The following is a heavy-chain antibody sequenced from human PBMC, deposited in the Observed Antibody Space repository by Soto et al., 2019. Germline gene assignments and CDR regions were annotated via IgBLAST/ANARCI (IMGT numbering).Heavy chain of an antibody. CDR2: ISWNSGSI. CDR1: GFTFDHYA. D-gene: IGHD1-26*01. Sequence: EVQLVESGGGLVQPGRSLRLSCAACGFTFDHYAMHRVRQAPGKGLEWVSGISWNSGSIGYADSVKGRFTISRDNAKNSLYLQMNSLRPEVTALYYCAKDGATKGWPFDYWGQGTLVTVSS. V-gene: IGHV3-9*01. J-gene: IGHJ4*02. CDR3: AKDGATKGWPFDY.